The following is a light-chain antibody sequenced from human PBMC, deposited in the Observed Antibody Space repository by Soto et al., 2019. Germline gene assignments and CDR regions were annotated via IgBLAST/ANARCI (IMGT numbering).Light chain of an antibody. Sequence: EIVLTQSPGTLSLSPGERATLSCRANQSVSSSFLAWYQQKPGQAPRLLIYGASSRATGIPDRFSGSGSGTDFTLTISRLEPEDFAVYYCQQYDNSPLTFGGWTKVEIQ. J-gene: IGKJ4*01. CDR3: QQYDNSPLT. CDR1: QSVSSSF. V-gene: IGKV3-20*01. CDR2: GAS.